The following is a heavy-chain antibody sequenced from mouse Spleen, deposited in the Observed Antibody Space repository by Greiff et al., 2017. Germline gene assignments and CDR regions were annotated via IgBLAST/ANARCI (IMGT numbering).Heavy chain of an antibody. D-gene: IGHD1-1*01. CDR3: ARSAGGMNAMDY. J-gene: IGHJ4*01. CDR2: IYPGDGDT. V-gene: IGHV1-82*01. CDR1: GYAFSSSW. Sequence: QVQLQQSGPELVKPGASVKISCKASGYAFSSSWMNWVKQRPGQGLEWIGRIYPGDGDTNYNGKFKGKATLTADKSSSTAYMQLSSLTSVDSAVYFCARSAGGMNAMDYWGQGTSVTVSS.